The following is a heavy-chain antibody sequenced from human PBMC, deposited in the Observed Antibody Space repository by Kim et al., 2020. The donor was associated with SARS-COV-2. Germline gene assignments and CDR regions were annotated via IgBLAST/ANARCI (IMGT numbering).Heavy chain of an antibody. V-gene: IGHV1-3*01. CDR2: GNT. D-gene: IGHD1-26*01. J-gene: IGHJ4*02. Sequence: GNTKYSQKFQGRVTITRDTSASTAYMELSSLRSEDTAVYYCARLVGATDYWGQGTLVTVSS. CDR3: ARLVGATDY.